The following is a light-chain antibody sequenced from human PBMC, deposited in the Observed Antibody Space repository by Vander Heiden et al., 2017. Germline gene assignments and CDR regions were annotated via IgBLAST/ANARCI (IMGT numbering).Light chain of an antibody. CDR3: AAWDDSLNGYV. CDR1: SSNIGSNT. Sequence: QSVLTQPPSASGTPGQRVTIACSGSSSNIGSNTGNWYQQLPGTAPKRLIYSNNQRPSGVPDRFSGSKSGTSASLAISGLQSEDEADYYCAAWDDSLNGYVFGTGTKVTVL. J-gene: IGLJ1*01. CDR2: SNN. V-gene: IGLV1-44*01.